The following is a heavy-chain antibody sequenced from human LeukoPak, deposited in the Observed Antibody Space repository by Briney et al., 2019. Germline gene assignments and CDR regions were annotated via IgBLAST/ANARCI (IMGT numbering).Heavy chain of an antibody. CDR1: GGSISSSSYY. J-gene: IGHJ4*02. V-gene: IGHV4-39*01. Sequence: SETLSLTCTVSGGSISSSSYYWGWIRQPPGKGLEWIGSIYYSGSTYYNPSPKSRVTISVDTSKNQFSLKLSSVTAADTAVYYCARLDTIFGVVTYFDYWGQGTLVTVSS. CDR3: ARLDTIFGVVTYFDY. D-gene: IGHD3-3*01. CDR2: IYYSGST.